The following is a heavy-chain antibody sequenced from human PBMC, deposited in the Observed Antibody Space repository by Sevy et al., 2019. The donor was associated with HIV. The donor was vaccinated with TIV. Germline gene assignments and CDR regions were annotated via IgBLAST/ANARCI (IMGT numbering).Heavy chain of an antibody. CDR1: RFTFNSYT. CDR2: ITSGSTYI. J-gene: IGHJ4*02. CDR3: ARDGGCSSTSCLLYFDY. Sequence: GGSLRLSCAASRFTFNSYTMNWVRQAPGKGLEWVSSITSGSTYIYYADSVKGRFTISRDNAKNSLYLQMNSLRAEDTAVYYCARDGGCSSTSCLLYFDYWGQGSLVTVSS. D-gene: IGHD2-2*01. V-gene: IGHV3-21*01.